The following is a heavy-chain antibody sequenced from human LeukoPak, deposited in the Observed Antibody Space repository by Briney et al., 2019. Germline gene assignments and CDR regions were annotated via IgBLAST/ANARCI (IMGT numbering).Heavy chain of an antibody. CDR3: ARDQAFSPRRFDP. CDR1: GYTFISYG. Sequence: ASVKVSCKASGYTFISYGISWERQAPGQGLEWMGWISGYNGNTNYGQKFQGRLTMTTDTSTSTAYMELRSLRSDDTAVYYCARDQAFSPRRFDPWGRGTLVTVSS. CDR2: ISGYNGNT. J-gene: IGHJ5*02. V-gene: IGHV1-18*01.